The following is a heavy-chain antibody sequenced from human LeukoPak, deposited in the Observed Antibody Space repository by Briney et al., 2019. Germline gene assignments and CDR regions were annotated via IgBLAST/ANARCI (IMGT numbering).Heavy chain of an antibody. CDR2: INSDGTST. J-gene: IGHJ5*02. D-gene: IGHD5-24*01. V-gene: IGHV3-74*01. CDR1: GFTFSSYW. Sequence: GGALRLSCAASGFTFSSYWMHWVRQAPAKGLVWVSRINSDGTSTSYADSVKGRFAISRDNAKNTLYLQMNSLRAEDTAVYYCARAREMATNHNADTWGQGTLVTVSS. CDR3: ARAREMATNHNADT.